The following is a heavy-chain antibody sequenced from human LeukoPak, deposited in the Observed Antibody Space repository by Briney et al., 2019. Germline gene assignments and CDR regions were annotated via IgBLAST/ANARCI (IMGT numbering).Heavy chain of an antibody. CDR2: IQYDGNNK. D-gene: IGHD3-10*01. J-gene: IGHJ4*02. CDR1: GFTFKTYG. V-gene: IGHV3-30*02. Sequence: PGGSLRLSCAASGFTFKTYGMHWVRQAPGKGLEWVAFIQYDGNNKYYADSVKGRFNISRDSSQNTVYLQMNSLRADDTAVYYCAKTQPVRDYWGQGTRVTVSS. CDR3: AKTQPVRDY.